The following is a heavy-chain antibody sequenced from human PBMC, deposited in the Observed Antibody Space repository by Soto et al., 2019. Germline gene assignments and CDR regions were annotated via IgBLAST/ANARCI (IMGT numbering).Heavy chain of an antibody. D-gene: IGHD5-18*01. J-gene: IGHJ3*01. Sequence: RGESLKISCKASGYKFTAYWIGWVRQMPGKGLEWMGIVYPGDSETRYSPSFQGHVTVSADTSLSTAYLHWNSLWASDNAMYYCARHAADGGYNFDALDLWGQGTMVTVSS. CDR2: VYPGDSET. CDR1: GYKFTAYW. V-gene: IGHV5-51*01. CDR3: ARHAADGGYNFDALDL.